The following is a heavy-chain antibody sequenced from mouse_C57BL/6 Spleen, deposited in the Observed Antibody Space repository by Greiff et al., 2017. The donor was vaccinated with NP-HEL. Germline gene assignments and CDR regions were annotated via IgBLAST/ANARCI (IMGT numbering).Heavy chain of an antibody. Sequence: VQLQQSGAELVRPGSSVKLSCKASGYTFTSYWMHWVKQRPIQGLEWIGNIDPSDSETHYNQKFKDKATLTVDKSSSTAYMQLSSLTSEDSAVYYCARALYGSSPYWYFDVWGTGTTVTVSS. CDR1: GYTFTSYW. CDR2: IDPSDSET. V-gene: IGHV1-52*01. D-gene: IGHD1-1*01. J-gene: IGHJ1*03. CDR3: ARALYGSSPYWYFDV.